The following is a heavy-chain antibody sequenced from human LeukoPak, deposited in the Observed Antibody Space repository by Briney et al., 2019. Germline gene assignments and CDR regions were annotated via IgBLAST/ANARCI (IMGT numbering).Heavy chain of an antibody. J-gene: IGHJ4*02. D-gene: IGHD6-13*01. Sequence: QPGGSLRLSCAASGFTLNRYRMYWVRQPPGKGLVWVSRINGDGSSTGYADSVKGRLTISRGNAKNTLYLQMNNLRADDTGVYYCIRGSLTAGDSWGQGTLVTVSS. V-gene: IGHV3-74*01. CDR2: INGDGSST. CDR1: GFTLNRYR. CDR3: IRGSLTAGDS.